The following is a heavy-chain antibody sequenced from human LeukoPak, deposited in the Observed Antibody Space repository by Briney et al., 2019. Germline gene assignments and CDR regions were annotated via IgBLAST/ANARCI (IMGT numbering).Heavy chain of an antibody. V-gene: IGHV4-4*07. CDR2: IYTSGST. Sequence: SETLSLTCTVSGGSISSYYWSWIRQPAGKGLEWIWRIYTSGSTNYNPSLKSRVTMSVDTSKNQFSLKLSSVTAADTAVYYCARDGDSSGWSSFDYWGQGTLVTVSS. D-gene: IGHD6-19*01. J-gene: IGHJ4*02. CDR1: GGSISSYY. CDR3: ARDGDSSGWSSFDY.